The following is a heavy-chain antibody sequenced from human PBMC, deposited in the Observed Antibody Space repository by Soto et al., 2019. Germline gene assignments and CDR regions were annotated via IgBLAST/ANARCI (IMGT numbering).Heavy chain of an antibody. D-gene: IGHD3-22*01. Sequence: ASVKVSCKASGDTFTSYGFSWVRQAPGQGLGWIGWISVYSGNTNYAQNVQGRVTMTTDTSTSTAYMELRSLRSDDTAVYYCARDRSPYYYDSSGYPYFWGQGTLVTVSS. CDR2: ISVYSGNT. J-gene: IGHJ4*02. CDR3: ARDRSPYYYDSSGYPYF. CDR1: GDTFTSYG. V-gene: IGHV1-18*01.